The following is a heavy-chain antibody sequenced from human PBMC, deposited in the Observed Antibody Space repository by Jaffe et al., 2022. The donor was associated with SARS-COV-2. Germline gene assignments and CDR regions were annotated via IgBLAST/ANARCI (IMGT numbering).Heavy chain of an antibody. J-gene: IGHJ6*03. CDR1: GFTVSSNY. Sequence: EVQLVETGGGLIQPGGSLRLSCAASGFTVSSNYMSWVRQAPGKGLEWVSVIYSGGSTYYADSVKGRFTISRDNSKNTLYLQMNSLRAEDTAVYYCAREIYDSSGYRGYYYYYMDVWGKGTTVTVSS. D-gene: IGHD3-22*01. CDR3: AREIYDSSGYRGYYYYYMDV. CDR2: IYSGGST. V-gene: IGHV3-53*02.